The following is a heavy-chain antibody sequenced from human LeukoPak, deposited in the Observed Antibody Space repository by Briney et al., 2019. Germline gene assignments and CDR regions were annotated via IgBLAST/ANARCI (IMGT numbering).Heavy chain of an antibody. J-gene: IGHJ6*02. CDR3: ARIPSGWYDAGDNGMYI. D-gene: IGHD6-19*01. CDR1: GFSLSTSGMC. V-gene: IGHV2-70*11. CDR2: IDWDDDK. Sequence: SGHTLLQPTQTLTLTCSLSGFSLSTSGMCVSWIRQPPGKALEWLARIDWDDDKYYSTSLKTRLTISKDTSKNQVVLRMTNIDPVDTATYYCARIPSGWYDAGDNGMYIRVQGTTVTVSS.